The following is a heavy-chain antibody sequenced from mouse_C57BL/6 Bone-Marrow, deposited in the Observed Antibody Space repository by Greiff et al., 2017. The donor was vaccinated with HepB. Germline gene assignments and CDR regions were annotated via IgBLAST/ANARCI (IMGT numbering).Heavy chain of an antibody. CDR1: GFTFSDFY. D-gene: IGHD2-12*01. CDR3: ARARYYKEFAY. CDR2: SRNKANDYTT. Sequence: EVHLVESGGGLVQSGRSLRLSCATSGFTFSDFYMEWVRQAPGKGLEWIAASRNKANDYTTEYSASVKGRFIVSRDTSQSILYLQMNALRAEDTAIYYCARARYYKEFAYWGQGTLVTVSA. J-gene: IGHJ3*01. V-gene: IGHV7-1*01.